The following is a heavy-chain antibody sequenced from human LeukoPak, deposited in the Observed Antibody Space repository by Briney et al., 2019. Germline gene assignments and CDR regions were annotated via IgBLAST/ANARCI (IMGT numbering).Heavy chain of an antibody. CDR3: ARDYDFYCSGGSCYSPRLSDY. CDR1: GFTFSSYS. CDR2: ISSSSSYI. V-gene: IGHV3-21*01. D-gene: IGHD2-15*01. Sequence: GGSLRLSCAASGFTFSSYSMKWVRQAPGRGLEWVSSISSSSSYIHYADSVKGRFTISRDNAKNSLYLQMNSLRAEDTAVYYCARDYDFYCSGGSCYSPRLSDYWGQGTLVTVSS. J-gene: IGHJ4*02.